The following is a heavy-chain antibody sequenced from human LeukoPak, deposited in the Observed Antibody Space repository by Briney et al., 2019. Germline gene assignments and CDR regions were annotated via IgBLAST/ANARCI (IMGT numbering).Heavy chain of an antibody. D-gene: IGHD2-2*01. Sequence: GASVKVSCKASGYTFTSYGISWVRQAPGQGLEWMGWISAYNGNTNYAQKLQGRVTMTTDTSTSTAYMELRSLRSDDTAVYYCARVFRDQLLMGVDWYYYYYMDVWGKGTTVTVSS. CDR1: GYTFTSYG. CDR3: ARVFRDQLLMGVDWYYYYYMDV. CDR2: ISAYNGNT. V-gene: IGHV1-18*01. J-gene: IGHJ6*03.